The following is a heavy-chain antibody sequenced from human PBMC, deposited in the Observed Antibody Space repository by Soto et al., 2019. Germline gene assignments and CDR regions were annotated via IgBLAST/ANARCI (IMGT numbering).Heavy chain of an antibody. Sequence: SETLSLTCVVSNFSISSGYYWGWIRQSPGKGLEWIASIYRSGTTSYNPSLKSRVTISVDPSKNQFSLMLTAVTAADTAVYYCARTHSGSYYSVFNYWGRGSLVTVPQ. V-gene: IGHV4-38-2*01. J-gene: IGHJ4*02. CDR2: IYRSGTT. CDR1: NFSISSGYY. D-gene: IGHD1-26*01. CDR3: ARTHSGSYYSVFNY.